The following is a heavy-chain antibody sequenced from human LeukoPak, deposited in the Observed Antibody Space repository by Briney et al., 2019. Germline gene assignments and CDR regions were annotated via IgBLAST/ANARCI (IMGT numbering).Heavy chain of an antibody. CDR3: ATDSRGSTSWNYFDY. CDR2: IIPIFGTA. D-gene: IGHD2-2*01. CDR1: GGTFSSYA. J-gene: IGHJ4*02. Sequence: SVKVSCKASGGTFSSYAISWVRQAPGPGLEWVGGIIPIFGTANYAQKFQGRVTITADESTSTAYMELSSLRSEDTAVYYCATDSRGSTSWNYFDYWGQGTLVTVSS. V-gene: IGHV1-69*13.